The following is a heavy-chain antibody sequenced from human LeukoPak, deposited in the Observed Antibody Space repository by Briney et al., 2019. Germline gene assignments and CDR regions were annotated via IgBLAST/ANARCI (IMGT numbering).Heavy chain of an antibody. CDR1: GGSISSYY. CDR2: IYTTGST. Sequence: PSKTLSLTCTVSGGSISSYYWSWIRQPAGKGLEWIGRIYTTGSTNYNPSLKSRVTMSIDTSRNHFSLKLSSVTAADTAVYYCARARPASNYYYYMDVWGKGTTVTVSS. V-gene: IGHV4-4*07. CDR3: ARARPASNYYYYMDV. J-gene: IGHJ6*03. D-gene: IGHD2-2*01.